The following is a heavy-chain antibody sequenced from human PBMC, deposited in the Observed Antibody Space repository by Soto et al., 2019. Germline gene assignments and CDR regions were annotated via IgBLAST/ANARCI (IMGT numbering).Heavy chain of an antibody. CDR3: ARERPDGARLDP. J-gene: IGHJ5*02. Sequence: PSETLSLTCTVSGDSVTSGSYYWSWIRQPPGKGLEWVGNIYYCGSTYYNPSLKSRVTISVDTSKNQFSLKLSSVTAADTAVYYCARERPDGARLDPWGQGTLVTVSS. V-gene: IGHV4-30-4*08. D-gene: IGHD6-6*01. CDR2: IYYCGST. CDR1: GDSVTSGSYY.